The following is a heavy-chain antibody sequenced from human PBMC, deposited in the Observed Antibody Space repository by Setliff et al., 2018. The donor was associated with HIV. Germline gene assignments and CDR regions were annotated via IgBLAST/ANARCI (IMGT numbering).Heavy chain of an antibody. D-gene: IGHD3-22*01. V-gene: IGHV4-39*01. CDR1: GGSISNSRYY. CDR3: ASRVYYYDSSGYLREEGFDP. J-gene: IGHJ5*02. CDR2: IYYSGST. Sequence: SETLSLTCTVSGGSISNSRYYWSWIRQPPGKGLEWIGSIYYSGSTYYNPSLKSRVTISVDTSKNQFSLKLSSATAADAAVYYCASRVYYYDSSGYLREEGFDPWGQGTLVTVSS.